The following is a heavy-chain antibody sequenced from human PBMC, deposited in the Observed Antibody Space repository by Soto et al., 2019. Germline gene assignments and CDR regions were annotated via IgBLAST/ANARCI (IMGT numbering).Heavy chain of an antibody. CDR3: ARTSRFQY. D-gene: IGHD6-6*01. CDR1: GGSFSGYY. CDR2: INHSGST. J-gene: IGHJ4*02. Sequence: QVQVQQWGAGLLKPSETLSLTCAVYGGSFSGYYWSWIRQPPGKGLEWIGEINHSGSTNYNPSLKSRVTISVDTSQNQFSLKLSSVTAADTAVYYCARTSRFQYWGQGTLVTVSS. V-gene: IGHV4-34*01.